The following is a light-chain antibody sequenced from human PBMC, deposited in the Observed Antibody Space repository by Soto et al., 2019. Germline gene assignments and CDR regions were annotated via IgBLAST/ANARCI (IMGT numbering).Light chain of an antibody. CDR3: CSYAGSSTLKWV. CDR2: DVS. CDR1: SNDVGGYDY. J-gene: IGLJ3*02. V-gene: IGLV2-14*03. Sequence: QSALTQPASVSGSPGQSITISCTGTSNDVGGYDYVSWYQQHPGKVPKLMIYDVSKRPSGVSSRFSGSKSGNTASLTISGLQAEDEADYYCCSYAGSSTLKWVFGGGTKVTVL.